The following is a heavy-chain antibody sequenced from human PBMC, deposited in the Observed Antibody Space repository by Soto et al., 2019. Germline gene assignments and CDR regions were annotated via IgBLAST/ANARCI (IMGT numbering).Heavy chain of an antibody. CDR1: GGSFSGYY. D-gene: IGHD6-19*01. CDR2: INHSGST. Sequence: SETLSLTCAVYGGSFSGYYWSWIRQPPGKGLEWIGEINHSGSTNYNPSLKSRVAISVDTPKNQFSLKLSSVTAADTAVYYCASSNIAVAGTRFWFDPWGQGTLVTVSS. V-gene: IGHV4-34*01. CDR3: ASSNIAVAGTRFWFDP. J-gene: IGHJ5*02.